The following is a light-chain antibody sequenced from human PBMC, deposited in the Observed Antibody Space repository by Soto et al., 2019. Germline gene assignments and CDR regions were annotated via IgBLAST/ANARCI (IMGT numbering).Light chain of an antibody. CDR1: QSVSSY. Sequence: EIVLTQSPATLSLSPGERATLSCRASQSVSSYLAWYQQKPGQAPRLLIYDASNRATGIPARFSGSGSGTDFILTISSLEPEDFAVYDCQQRSNWPPLTFGGGTKVEIK. V-gene: IGKV3-11*01. CDR3: QQRSNWPPLT. CDR2: DAS. J-gene: IGKJ4*01.